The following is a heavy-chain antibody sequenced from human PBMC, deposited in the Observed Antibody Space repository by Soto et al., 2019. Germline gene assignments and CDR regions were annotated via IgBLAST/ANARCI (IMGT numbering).Heavy chain of an antibody. V-gene: IGHV5-51*01. CDR1: GFNFPTFW. Sequence: PGESLKISCKHSGFNFPTFWIAWVRQMPGKGLEWMGTIYPDDSDTRYSPSFQGQVTISADKSIQTAYLQWGSLKASDSALYYCARFNPYYYDSSGYYYKFDYWGQGTLVTVSS. CDR3: ARFNPYYYDSSGYYYKFDY. J-gene: IGHJ4*02. D-gene: IGHD3-22*01. CDR2: IYPDDSDT.